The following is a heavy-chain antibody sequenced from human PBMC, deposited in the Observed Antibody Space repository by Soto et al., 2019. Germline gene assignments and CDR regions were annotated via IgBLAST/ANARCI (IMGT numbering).Heavy chain of an antibody. D-gene: IGHD1-1*01. CDR2: IRSKAYGGTT. CDR3: TPHDSDTYWYLNL. J-gene: IGHJ2*01. Sequence: GGSLRLSCTASGFTFGDYAMSWFRQAPGKGLEWVGFIRSKAYGGTTEYAASVKGRFTISRDDSKSIAYLQMNSLKTEDTAVEYCTPHDSDTYWYLNLWGRATLVTVSS. CDR1: GFTFGDYA. V-gene: IGHV3-49*03.